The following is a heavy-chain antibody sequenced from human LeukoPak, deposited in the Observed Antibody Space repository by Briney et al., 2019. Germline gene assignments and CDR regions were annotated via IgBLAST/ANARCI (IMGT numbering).Heavy chain of an antibody. CDR1: GGSFSGYY. CDR2: INHSGST. V-gene: IGHV4-34*01. J-gene: IGHJ4*02. CDR3: ARGVLYGSDPHYGY. D-gene: IGHD3-10*01. Sequence: SETLSLTCAVYGGSFSGYYWSWIRQPPGKGLEWIGEINHSGSTNYNPSLKSRVAISVDTSKNQFSLKLSSVTAADTAVYYCARGVLYGSDPHYGYWGQGTLVTVSS.